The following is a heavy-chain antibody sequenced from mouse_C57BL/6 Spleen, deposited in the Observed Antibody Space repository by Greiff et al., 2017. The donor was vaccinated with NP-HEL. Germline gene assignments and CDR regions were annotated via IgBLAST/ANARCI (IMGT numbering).Heavy chain of an antibody. CDR1: GYTFTSYW. CDR3: ARRDY. Sequence: QVQLQQPGAELVMPGASVKLSCKASGYTFTSYWMHWVKQRPGQGLEWIGEIDPSDSYTNYNQQFKGKSTLTVDKSSSTAYMQLSSLTSEDSAVYYCARRDYWGQGTSVTVSS. V-gene: IGHV1-69*01. CDR2: IDPSDSYT. J-gene: IGHJ4*01.